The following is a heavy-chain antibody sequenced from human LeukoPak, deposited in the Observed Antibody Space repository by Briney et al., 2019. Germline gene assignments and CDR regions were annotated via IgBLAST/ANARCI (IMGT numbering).Heavy chain of an antibody. CDR3: ARMRRDLAKGDYFYYYYMDV. Sequence: GGSLRLSCAASGFTFDDYAMHWVRQAPGKGLEWVSGISWNSGSIGYADSVKGRFTTSRDNANNSLDLQMNSLRAEDTAVYYCARMRRDLAKGDYFYYYYMDVWGKGTTVIVSS. CDR1: GFTFDDYA. J-gene: IGHJ6*03. CDR2: ISWNSGSI. D-gene: IGHD2/OR15-2a*01. V-gene: IGHV3-9*01.